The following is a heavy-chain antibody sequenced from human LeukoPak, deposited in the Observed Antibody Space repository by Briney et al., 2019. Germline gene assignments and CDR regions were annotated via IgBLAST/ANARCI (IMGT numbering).Heavy chain of an antibody. CDR3: ARGRPVDY. J-gene: IGHJ4*02. Sequence: SETLSLTCAVYGGSFSGYYWSWFRNPPGKGLEWIGEINHSGSTNYNPSLKSRVTISVDTSKNQFSLKLSSVTAADTAVYYCARGRPVDYWGQGTLVTVSS. V-gene: IGHV4-34*01. CDR2: INHSGST. CDR1: GGSFSGYY.